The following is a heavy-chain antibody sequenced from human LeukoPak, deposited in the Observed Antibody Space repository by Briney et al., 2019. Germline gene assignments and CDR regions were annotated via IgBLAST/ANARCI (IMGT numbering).Heavy chain of an antibody. CDR2: ISSGGSTI. D-gene: IGHD2-15*01. CDR3: ARDGPSDIGDSVDV. CDR1: GFIFSRYT. V-gene: IGHV3-48*04. J-gene: IGHJ6*04. Sequence: GGSLRLSCAASGFIFSRYTMTGVRQAGGKGLEGVSFISSGGSTIYYADSVNGRFTISKDNAKNSLYLQKSSLRAEDTAVYYCARDGPSDIGDSVDVWGKGTTVTISS.